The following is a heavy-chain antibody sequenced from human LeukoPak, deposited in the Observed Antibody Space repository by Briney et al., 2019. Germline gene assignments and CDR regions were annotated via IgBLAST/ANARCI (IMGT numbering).Heavy chain of an antibody. CDR2: INPNSGGT. Sequence: ASVKVSCKASGYTFTGYYMHWVRQAPGQGVEWMGWINPNSGGTNYAQKFQGRVTMTRDSSISTAYMELSRLRSDDTAVYYCARGWRFLTWFDPWGQGTLVTVSS. J-gene: IGHJ5*02. D-gene: IGHD3-3*01. CDR1: GYTFTGYY. CDR3: ARGWRFLTWFDP. V-gene: IGHV1-2*02.